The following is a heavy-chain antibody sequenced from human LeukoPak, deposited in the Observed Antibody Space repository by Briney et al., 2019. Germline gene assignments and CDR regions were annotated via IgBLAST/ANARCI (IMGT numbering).Heavy chain of an antibody. Sequence: SETLSLTCSVSGASISRYYWSWIRQSPGKGLEWIGYIHYSGGTNYNPSLRSRVTMSVDTSKNQISLRLSSVTAADTAVYYCATTTIRLGYWGQGTLVTVSS. V-gene: IGHV4-59*03. D-gene: IGHD1-26*01. J-gene: IGHJ4*02. CDR1: GASISRYY. CDR2: IHYSGGT. CDR3: ATTTIRLGY.